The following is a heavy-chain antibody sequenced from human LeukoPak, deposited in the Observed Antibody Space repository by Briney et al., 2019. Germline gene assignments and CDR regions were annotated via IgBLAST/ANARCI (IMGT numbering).Heavy chain of an antibody. CDR1: GFTVSSNY. V-gene: IGHV3-53*01. J-gene: IGHJ4*02. CDR3: ARVPFYDSSGYSDY. D-gene: IGHD3-22*01. Sequence: PGGSLRLSCAASGFTVSSNYMSWVRQAPGRGLEWVSVIYSGGSTYYADSVKGRFTISRDNSKNTLYLQMNSLRAEDTAVYYCARVPFYDSSGYSDYWGQGNLVAVSS. CDR2: IYSGGST.